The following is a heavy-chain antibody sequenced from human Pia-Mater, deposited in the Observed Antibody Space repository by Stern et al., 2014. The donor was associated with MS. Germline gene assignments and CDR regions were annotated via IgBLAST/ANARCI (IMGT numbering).Heavy chain of an antibody. CDR1: GYTFTSYF. Sequence: VQLLESGAEVKKPGASVKVSCKASGYTFTSYFIHWVRQAPGQGFERLGIIDPSDGSTTYAQKFQGRVTMTRDTSASTVHMALSGLRFEDTAMYYCASGRGYSGYDIWGQVTLVTVSS. CDR3: ASGRGYSGYDI. J-gene: IGHJ4*02. CDR2: IDPSDGST. V-gene: IGHV1-46*01. D-gene: IGHD5-12*01.